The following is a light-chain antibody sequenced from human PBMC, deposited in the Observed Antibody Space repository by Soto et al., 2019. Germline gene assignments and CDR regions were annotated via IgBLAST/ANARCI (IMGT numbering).Light chain of an antibody. CDR3: NSYTSSNTYV. Sequence: QSALTQPPSVSGSPGQSVTISCTGTSSDVGSYNRVSWYQQPPGTAPKLMIYEVNNRPSGVPDRFSGSKSGNTASLTITGLQAEDDADYYCNSYTSSNTYVFGTGTKLTVL. J-gene: IGLJ1*01. CDR1: SSDVGSYNR. V-gene: IGLV2-18*02. CDR2: EVN.